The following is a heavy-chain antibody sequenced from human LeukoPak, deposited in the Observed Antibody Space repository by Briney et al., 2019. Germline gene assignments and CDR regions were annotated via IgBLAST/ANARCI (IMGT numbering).Heavy chain of an antibody. CDR1: GFSFSSFA. Sequence: GGSLRLSCAASGFSFSSFAMTWVRQAPGKGLVWVANMKQDGSEKYYVDSVKGRFTISRDNAKNSLYLQMDGLRAEDTAVYFCARDHIAAGDYWGQGTLVTVSS. J-gene: IGHJ4*02. CDR3: ARDHIAAGDY. D-gene: IGHD6-6*01. CDR2: MKQDGSEK. V-gene: IGHV3-7*05.